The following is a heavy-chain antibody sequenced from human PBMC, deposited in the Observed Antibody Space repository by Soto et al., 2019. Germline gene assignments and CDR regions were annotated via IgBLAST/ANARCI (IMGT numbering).Heavy chain of an antibody. D-gene: IGHD1-26*01. CDR1: GFIFSNYV. CDR2: ISDSGGTS. V-gene: IGHV3-23*04. CDR3: AKRPRALLTFDY. J-gene: IGHJ4*02. Sequence: EVQLVDSGGGLVQPGGSLRLSCAASGFIFSNYVMSWVRQAPGKGLEWVSSISDSGGTSYYADSVKGRFTISRDNSKNTLYLQMNSLRAEDTAIYYCAKRPRALLTFDYLGQGTLVNVSS.